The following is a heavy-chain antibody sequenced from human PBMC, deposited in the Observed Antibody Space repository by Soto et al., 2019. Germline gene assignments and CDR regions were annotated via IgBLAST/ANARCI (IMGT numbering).Heavy chain of an antibody. J-gene: IGHJ6*02. CDR2: IFFTGIT. CDR1: GGSVTTGSYN. D-gene: IGHD1-1*01. CDR3: ARDWNGMDV. V-gene: IGHV4-61*01. Sequence: QVQLQESGPGLVRPSETLSLTCTVSGGSVTTGSYNWSWIRLPPGKGLEWIGNIFFTGITHYNPSLNNRYNMSVYTSKNEFSLTVTTVKAADTAVYYCARDWNGMDVWGQGYTVTVTS.